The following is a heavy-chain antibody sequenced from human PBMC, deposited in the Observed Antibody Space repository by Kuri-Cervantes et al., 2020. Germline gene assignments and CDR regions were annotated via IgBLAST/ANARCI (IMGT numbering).Heavy chain of an antibody. V-gene: IGHV4-59*12. CDR3: ARGTYYGSGSYYSKGFLDY. Sequence: GSLRLSCAVSGGSLSGYYWSWFRQPPGKGLEWIGYLYYSGSTNYNPSLKSRVTISVDTSKNQFSLKLTSMTAADTAVYYCARGTYYGSGSYYSKGFLDYWGQGTLVTVSS. J-gene: IGHJ4*02. D-gene: IGHD3-10*01. CDR2: LYYSGST. CDR1: GGSLSGYY.